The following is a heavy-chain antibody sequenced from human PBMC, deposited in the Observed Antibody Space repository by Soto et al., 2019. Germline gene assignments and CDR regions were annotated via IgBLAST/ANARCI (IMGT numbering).Heavy chain of an antibody. V-gene: IGHV1-46*01. CDR3: ASRVLCDMDV. J-gene: IGHJ6*02. Sequence: QEQLVQSGAEVKEPGASLKVSCKASGDTFTTNFIHWVRQAPGQGLEWMGRINPNSGATLYAQKFXXRLTLTTDTSTSTVYLDLNGLKPEDSAVYYCASRVLCDMDVWGQGTTVTVSS. CDR1: GDTFTTNF. CDR2: INPNSGAT. D-gene: IGHD2-21*01.